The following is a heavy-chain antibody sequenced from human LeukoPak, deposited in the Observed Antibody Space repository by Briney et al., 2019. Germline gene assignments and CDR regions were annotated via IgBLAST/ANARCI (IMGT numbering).Heavy chain of an antibody. Sequence: SGPTLVNPTQTLTLTCTFSGFSLSTSGMCVSWIRQPPGKALEWLALIDWDDDKYYSTSLKTRLTISKDTSKNQVVLTMTNMDPVDTATYYCARIRGGYCSGGSCYFFDYWGQGTLVTVSS. D-gene: IGHD2-15*01. J-gene: IGHJ4*02. V-gene: IGHV2-70*01. CDR3: ARIRGGYCSGGSCYFFDY. CDR1: GFSLSTSGMC. CDR2: IDWDDDK.